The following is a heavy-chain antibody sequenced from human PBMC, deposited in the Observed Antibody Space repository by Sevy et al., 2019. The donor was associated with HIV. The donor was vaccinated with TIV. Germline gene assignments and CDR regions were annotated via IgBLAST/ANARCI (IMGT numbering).Heavy chain of an antibody. CDR2: ISSSGRYI. D-gene: IGHD1-7*01. Sequence: GGSLRLSCVASGFTFSAYVMNWVRQGPGKGLEWVSSISSSGRYIYYADSVQGRFTISRDNAEDSLYLQMNNLGAEDTAVYYCARDALSGTSAYWGQGTLVTVSS. CDR1: GFTFSAYV. CDR3: ARDALSGTSAY. J-gene: IGHJ4*02. V-gene: IGHV3-21*01.